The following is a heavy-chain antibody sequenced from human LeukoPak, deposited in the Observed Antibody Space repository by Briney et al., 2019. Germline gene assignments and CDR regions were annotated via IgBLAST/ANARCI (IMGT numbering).Heavy chain of an antibody. CDR3: ASGNDWLSPLDY. CDR1: GGTFSSYA. V-gene: IGHV1-69*13. D-gene: IGHD3-9*01. J-gene: IGHJ4*02. Sequence: GASVKVSCKASGGTFSSYAISWLRQAPGQGLEWMGRIIPIFGTANYAQKFQGRVTITADESTSTAYMELSSLRSEDTAVYYCASGNDWLSPLDYWGQGTPVTVSS. CDR2: IIPIFGTA.